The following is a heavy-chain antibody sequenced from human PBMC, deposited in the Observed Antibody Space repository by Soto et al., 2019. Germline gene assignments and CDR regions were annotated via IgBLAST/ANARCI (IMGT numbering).Heavy chain of an antibody. J-gene: IGHJ4*02. CDR3: GRYSSNWYPHLDKIEY. Sequence: ASVKVSCKASGYTFTSYGISWVRQAPGQGLEWMGWISAYNGNTNYAQKLQGRVTMTTDTSTSTAYMELRSLRSDDTAVYYCGRYSSNWYPHLDKIEYWGQGTLVTVPS. CDR2: ISAYNGNT. V-gene: IGHV1-18*01. D-gene: IGHD6-13*01. CDR1: GYTFTSYG.